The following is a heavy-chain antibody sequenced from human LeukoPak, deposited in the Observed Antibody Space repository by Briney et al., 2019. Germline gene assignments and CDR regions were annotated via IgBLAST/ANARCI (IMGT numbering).Heavy chain of an antibody. CDR3: ARDRRITIFGVVIFDY. Sequence: GGSLRLSCAASGFTFSSYSMNWVRQAPGKGLEWVSSISSSGSTIYYADSVKGRFTISRDNAKNSLYLQMNSLRAEDTAVYYCARDRRITIFGVVIFDYWGQGTLVTVSS. CDR2: ISSSGSTI. V-gene: IGHV3-48*04. CDR1: GFTFSSYS. D-gene: IGHD3-3*01. J-gene: IGHJ4*02.